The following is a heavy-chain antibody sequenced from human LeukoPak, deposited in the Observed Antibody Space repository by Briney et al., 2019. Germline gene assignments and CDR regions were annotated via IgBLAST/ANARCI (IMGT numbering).Heavy chain of an antibody. Sequence: GGSLRLSCAASGFTFSTYWMHWVRQAPGKGLEWVSRIKSDGGTNYADSVKGRFTISRDNAKKTVSLQMHSLRPEDTGVYYCARAPSEIGGYYPEYFRHWGQGTLVTV. CDR1: GFTFSTYW. CDR2: IKSDGGT. D-gene: IGHD3-22*01. J-gene: IGHJ1*01. CDR3: ARAPSEIGGYYPEYFRH. V-gene: IGHV3-74*01.